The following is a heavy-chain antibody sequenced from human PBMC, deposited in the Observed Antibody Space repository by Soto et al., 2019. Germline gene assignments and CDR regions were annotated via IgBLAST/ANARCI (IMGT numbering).Heavy chain of an antibody. CDR2: IDWDDDK. V-gene: IGHV2-70*04. D-gene: IGHD3-22*01. CDR3: ARISPYYDSSGYYYYFDH. Sequence: SGPTLVNPTQTLTLTCTFSGFSLSTSGMRVSWIRQPPGKALEWLARIDWDDDKFYSTSLKTRLTISKDTSKNQVVLTMTNMDPVDTATYYCARISPYYDSSGYYYYFDHWGQGTLVTVS. J-gene: IGHJ4*02. CDR1: GFSLSTSGMR.